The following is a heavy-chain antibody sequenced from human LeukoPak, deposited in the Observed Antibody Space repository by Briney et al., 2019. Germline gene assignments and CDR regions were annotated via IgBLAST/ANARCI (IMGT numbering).Heavy chain of an antibody. CDR3: ARDLYGSGSYGYFDY. CDR2: ISGSGGST. Sequence: GGSLRLSCAASGFTFSSYAMSWVRQAPGKGLEWVSAISGSGGSTYYADSVKGRFTISRDNSKNTLYLQMNSLRAEDTAVYYCARDLYGSGSYGYFDYWGQGTLVTVSS. D-gene: IGHD3-10*01. J-gene: IGHJ4*02. CDR1: GFTFSSYA. V-gene: IGHV3-23*01.